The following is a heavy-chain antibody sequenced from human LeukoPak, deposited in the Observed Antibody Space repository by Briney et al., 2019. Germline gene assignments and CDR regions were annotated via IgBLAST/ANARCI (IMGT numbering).Heavy chain of an antibody. CDR1: GFTFSSYA. V-gene: IGHV3-30*04. CDR3: AKDREPGYDFWSTNWFDP. D-gene: IGHD3-3*01. Sequence: PGGSLRLSCAASGFTFSSYAMHWVRQAPGKGLEWVAVISYDGSNKYYADSVKGRYTISRDNSKNTLYLQMNSLRAEDTAVYYCAKDREPGYDFWSTNWFDPWGQGTLVTVSA. CDR2: ISYDGSNK. J-gene: IGHJ5*02.